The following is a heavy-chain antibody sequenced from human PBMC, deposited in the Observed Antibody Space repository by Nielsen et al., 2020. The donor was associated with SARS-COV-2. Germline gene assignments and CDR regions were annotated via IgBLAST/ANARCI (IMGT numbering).Heavy chain of an antibody. V-gene: IGHV4-59*02. CDR3: ARGSFGNTYFAY. Sequence: SETLSLTCSVSGSSVTSYYWSGIRQTPGKGLEWIGYIYNTGNTNYNPSLKSRISISVDTSKNQLSLRLRSVTAADTAVYFCARGSFGNTYFAYWGQGTLVTVSS. J-gene: IGHJ4*02. CDR1: GSSVTSYY. CDR2: IYNTGNT. D-gene: IGHD3-10*01.